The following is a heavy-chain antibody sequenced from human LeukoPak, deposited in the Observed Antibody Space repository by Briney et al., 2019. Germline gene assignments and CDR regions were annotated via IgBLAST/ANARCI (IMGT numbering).Heavy chain of an antibody. CDR2: IYYSGIT. J-gene: IGHJ6*02. CDR1: GGSISTYA. CDR3: ARVLSGGYSSGWYYYGMDV. D-gene: IGHD6-19*01. V-gene: IGHV4-59*01. Sequence: SETLSLTCTVPGGSISTYAWTWIRQPPGKGLEWSGYIYYSGITNYNPSLKSRVTISVDTSKQQFSLKLSSVTAADTAVYYCARVLSGGYSSGWYYYGMDVWGQGTTVTVSS.